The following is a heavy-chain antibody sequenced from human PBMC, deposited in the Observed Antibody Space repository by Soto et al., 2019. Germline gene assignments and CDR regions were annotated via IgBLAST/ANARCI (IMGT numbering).Heavy chain of an antibody. J-gene: IGHJ4*02. Sequence: SETLSLTCTVSGGSISSGGYYWSWIRQHPGKGLEWIGYIYYSGSTYYNPSLKSRVTISVDTSKNQFSLKLSSVTAADTAVYYCATLFLGYSGYDFPGHQDESDYWGQGTLVTVSS. D-gene: IGHD5-12*01. CDR1: GGSISSGGYY. CDR3: ATLFLGYSGYDFPGHQDESDY. CDR2: IYYSGST. V-gene: IGHV4-31*03.